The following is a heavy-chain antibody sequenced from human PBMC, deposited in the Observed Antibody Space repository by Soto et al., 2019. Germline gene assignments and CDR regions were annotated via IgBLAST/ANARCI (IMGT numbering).Heavy chain of an antibody. CDR3: ARLHGYCITSSCHGHYAMDV. V-gene: IGHV4-39*01. D-gene: IGHD2-2*01. CDR1: SAPVSSSTYT. J-gene: IGHJ6*02. CDR2: IYYSGST. Sequence: QLQLQESGPGLVKPSETLSLTCTVSSAPVSSSTYTWGWIRQPPGKGLEWIGSIYYSGSTYYNPSLNSRFTVSAATSKNQFSLKLTSVTAADTTVYYCARLHGYCITSSCHGHYAMDVWGQGTTVTVSS.